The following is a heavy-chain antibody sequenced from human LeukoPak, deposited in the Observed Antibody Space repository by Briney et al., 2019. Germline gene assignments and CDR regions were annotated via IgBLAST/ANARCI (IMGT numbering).Heavy chain of an antibody. V-gene: IGHV1-2*04. Sequence: ASVKVSCKAYGYTSTGYYMRWVRQAPRQWLEWMGWIKPDSGGTNYAQKFQGWVTMTRGTSISTAYMELSRLRSDDTAVYYCARQIVVVPDTDAFDIWGQGTMVTVSS. CDR1: GYTSTGYY. D-gene: IGHD2-2*01. J-gene: IGHJ3*02. CDR2: IKPDSGGT. CDR3: ARQIVVVPDTDAFDI.